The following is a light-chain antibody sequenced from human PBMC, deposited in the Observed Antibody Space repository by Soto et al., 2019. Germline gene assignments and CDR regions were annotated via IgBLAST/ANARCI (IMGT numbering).Light chain of an antibody. CDR1: SGSIANNY. Sequence: NFMLTQPHSVSESPGKTLSLSCTRSSGSIANNYVQWYQQRPGSAPTTVIYENNQRLSGVPDRFSGSTDGSSNSASLTISGLQTEDEADYYCQSYDSDFVVVGGGTKVTVL. CDR2: ENN. J-gene: IGLJ2*01. V-gene: IGLV6-57*04. CDR3: QSYDSDFVV.